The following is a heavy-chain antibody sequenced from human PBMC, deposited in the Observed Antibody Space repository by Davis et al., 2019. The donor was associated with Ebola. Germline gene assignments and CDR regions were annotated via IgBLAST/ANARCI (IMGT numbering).Heavy chain of an antibody. V-gene: IGHV3-13*01. D-gene: IGHD2-15*01. Sequence: GESLKISCAASGFTFSYYDMQWVRQAAGKGLEWVSGIGTIGGDTHYADSVKGRFTISRDDAKNSLSLQMDSLRAGDTAIYYCARANSGCTGGGCFSGHWFDPWGQGTLVTVSS. CDR1: GFTFSYYD. CDR3: ARANSGCTGGGCFSGHWFDP. CDR2: IGTIGGDT. J-gene: IGHJ5*02.